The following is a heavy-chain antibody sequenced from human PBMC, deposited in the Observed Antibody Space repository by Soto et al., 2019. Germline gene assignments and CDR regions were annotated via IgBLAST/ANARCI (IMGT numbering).Heavy chain of an antibody. CDR1: GRMFCQYA. D-gene: IGHD3-22*01. V-gene: IGHV3-23*01. Sequence: GGALRLSCAGSGRMFCQYAMSWVRLAPGKGLEWVSVVGPSGASTFYADSVRGRFTISRDNSENTLYLQMNSLRAADTALYFCARSYYYDSTGYYRTFDYWGPGTLVTVSS. CDR2: VGPSGAST. J-gene: IGHJ4*02. CDR3: ARSYYYDSTGYYRTFDY.